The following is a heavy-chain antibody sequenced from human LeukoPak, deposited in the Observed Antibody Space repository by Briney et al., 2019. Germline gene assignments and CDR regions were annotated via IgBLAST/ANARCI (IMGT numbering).Heavy chain of an antibody. D-gene: IGHD6-19*01. V-gene: IGHV3-30*04. CDR3: ASANSSGWYFAFDI. CDR1: GFTFSSYA. CDR2: ISYDGSNK. J-gene: IGHJ3*02. Sequence: GGTLRLSCAASGFTFSSYAMNWVRQAPGKGLERVAVISYDGSNKYYADSVKGRFTISRDNSKNTLYLQMNSLRAEDTAVYYCASANSSGWYFAFDIWGQGTMVTVSS.